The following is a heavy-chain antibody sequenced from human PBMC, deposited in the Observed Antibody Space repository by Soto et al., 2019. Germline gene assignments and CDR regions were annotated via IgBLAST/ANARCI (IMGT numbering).Heavy chain of an antibody. CDR2: IYYSGST. V-gene: IGHV4-31*03. D-gene: IGHD4-17*01. Sequence: KPSETLSLTCTVSGGSISSGGYYWSWIRQHPGKGLEWIGYIYYSGSTYYNPSLKSRVTISVDTSKNQFALKLSSVTAADTAVYYGAGDPFGLRWFDPWGQGTLVTVSS. J-gene: IGHJ5*02. CDR1: GGSISSGGYY. CDR3: AGDPFGLRWFDP.